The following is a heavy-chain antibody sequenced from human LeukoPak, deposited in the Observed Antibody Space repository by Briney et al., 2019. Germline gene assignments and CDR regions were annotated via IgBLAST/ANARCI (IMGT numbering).Heavy chain of an antibody. CDR1: GFTFSSYA. D-gene: IGHD1-26*01. CDR2: ISYDGSNK. V-gene: IGHV3-30-3*01. Sequence: GGSLRLSCAASGFTFSSYAMHWVRQAPGKGLEWVAVISYDGSNKYYADSVKGRFTISRDNSKNTLYLQMNSLRAEDTAVYYCAREFDSGSYHGPFDYWGQGTLVTVSS. J-gene: IGHJ4*02. CDR3: AREFDSGSYHGPFDY.